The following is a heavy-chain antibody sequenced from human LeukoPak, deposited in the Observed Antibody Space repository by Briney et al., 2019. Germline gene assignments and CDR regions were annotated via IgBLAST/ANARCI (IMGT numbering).Heavy chain of an antibody. D-gene: IGHD3-22*01. Sequence: GGSLRLSCAASGFTFSSYAMSWVRQAPGXGLEWVSAISGSGGSTYYADSVKGRFTISRDNSKNTLYLQMNSLRAEDTAVYYCAKGYDSSGYYYFDYWGQGTLVTVSS. CDR1: GFTFSSYA. V-gene: IGHV3-23*01. J-gene: IGHJ4*02. CDR2: ISGSGGST. CDR3: AKGYDSSGYYYFDY.